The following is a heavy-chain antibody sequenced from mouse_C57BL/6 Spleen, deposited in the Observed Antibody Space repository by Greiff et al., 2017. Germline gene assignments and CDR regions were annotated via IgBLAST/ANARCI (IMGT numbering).Heavy chain of an antibody. CDR3: ARHDGNWGMDD. Sequence: EVQLVESGGDLVKPGGSLKLSCAASGFTFSSYGMSWVRQTPDKRLEWVATISSGGGYTYYPDSVKGRFTISRDNAKNTLYLQMRRLKSKDTAMYYCARHDGNWGMDDWGQGTSVTVSS. CDR1: GFTFSSYG. J-gene: IGHJ4*01. D-gene: IGHD2-1*01. V-gene: IGHV5-6*01. CDR2: ISSGGGYT.